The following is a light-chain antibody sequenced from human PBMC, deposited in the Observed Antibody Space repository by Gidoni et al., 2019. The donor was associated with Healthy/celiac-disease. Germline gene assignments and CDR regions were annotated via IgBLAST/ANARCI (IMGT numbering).Light chain of an antibody. V-gene: IGLV2-8*01. Sequence: QSALPPPPSASGSPGQSVTISCPGTSSDVGGYNYVPWYQPHPGKAPKPMIYEVSKRPPGVPDRFSGSKSGNTASLTVSGLQAEDEADYYCSSYAGSNNYVVFGGGTKLTVL. CDR1: SSDVGGYNY. CDR3: SSYAGSNNYVV. J-gene: IGLJ2*01. CDR2: EVS.